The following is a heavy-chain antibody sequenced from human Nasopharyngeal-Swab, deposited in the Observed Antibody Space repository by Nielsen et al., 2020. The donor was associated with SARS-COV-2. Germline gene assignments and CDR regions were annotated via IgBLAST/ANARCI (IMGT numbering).Heavy chain of an antibody. V-gene: IGHV1-8*01. CDR1: GGTFTSYD. D-gene: IGHD1-26*01. Sequence: ASVKVSCKASGGTFTSYDINWVRQATGPGLEWMGWMNPNSGNTGYAQKFQGRVTMTRNTSISTAYMELSSLRSEDTAVYYCAVDGVGATPREYAFDIWGQGTMVTVSS. CDR2: MNPNSGNT. J-gene: IGHJ3*02. CDR3: AVDGVGATPREYAFDI.